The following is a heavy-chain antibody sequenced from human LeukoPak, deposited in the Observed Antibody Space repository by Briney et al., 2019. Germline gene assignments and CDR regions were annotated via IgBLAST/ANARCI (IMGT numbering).Heavy chain of an antibody. CDR3: ARAGGRYCSGGSCYFNWFDP. CDR2: INSDGSST. V-gene: IGHV3-74*01. J-gene: IGHJ5*02. D-gene: IGHD2-15*01. Sequence: ETLSLTCAVSGGSISSSNWWSWVRQAPGKGLVWVSRINSDGSSTSYADSVKGRFTISRDNAKNTLYLQMNSLRAEDTAVYYCARAGGRYCSGGSCYFNWFDPWGQGTLVTVSS. CDR1: GGSISSSNW.